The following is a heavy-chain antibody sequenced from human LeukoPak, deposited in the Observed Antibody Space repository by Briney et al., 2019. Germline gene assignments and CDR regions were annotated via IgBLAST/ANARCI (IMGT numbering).Heavy chain of an antibody. D-gene: IGHD2-15*01. CDR3: ARGVYDIVVESPRMDV. V-gene: IGHV1-2*02. Sequence: ASVKVSCKASGYTFTGYYMHWVRQAPGQGLEWMGWINPNSGGTNYAQKFRGRVTMTRDTSISTAYMELSRLRSDDTAVYYCARGVYDIVVESPRMDVWGQGTTVTVSS. CDR2: INPNSGGT. CDR1: GYTFTGYY. J-gene: IGHJ6*02.